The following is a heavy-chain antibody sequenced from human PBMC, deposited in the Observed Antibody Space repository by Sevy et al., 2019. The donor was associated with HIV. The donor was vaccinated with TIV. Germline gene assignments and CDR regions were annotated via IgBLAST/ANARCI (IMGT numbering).Heavy chain of an antibody. CDR3: AREAGGYDYDYGMDV. Sequence: SETLSLTCSVSGGTIVSSGHYWGWIRQTPGQGLEWIGSIYYNGHTYYDPSLNSRLTISIDTSKNQFSLNLSSVTAAVTAIYLCAREAGGYDYDYGMDVWGQGTTVTVSS. J-gene: IGHJ6*02. D-gene: IGHD5-12*01. V-gene: IGHV4-39*02. CDR1: GGTIVSSGHY. CDR2: IYYNGHT.